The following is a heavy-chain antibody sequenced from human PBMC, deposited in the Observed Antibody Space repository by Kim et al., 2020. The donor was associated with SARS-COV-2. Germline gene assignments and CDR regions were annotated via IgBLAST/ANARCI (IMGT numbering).Heavy chain of an antibody. V-gene: IGHV1-3*01. J-gene: IGHJ4*02. D-gene: IGHD3-22*01. CDR3: ARPSLHYYDSSGYPYFDY. Sequence: QGRVTITRDTSASTAYMELSSLRSEDTAVYYCARPSLHYYDSSGYPYFDYWGQGTLVTVSS.